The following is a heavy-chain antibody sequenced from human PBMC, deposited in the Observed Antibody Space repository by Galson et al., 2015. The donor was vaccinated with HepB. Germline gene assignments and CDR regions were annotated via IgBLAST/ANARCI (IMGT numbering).Heavy chain of an antibody. CDR2: ISSSSSYI. V-gene: IGHV3-21*01. Sequence: SLRLSCAASGFTFSSYSMNWVRQAPGKGLEWVSSISSSSSYIYYADSVKGRFTISRDNAKNSLYLQMNSLRAEDTAVYYCARAPTQSRDAFDIWGQGTMVTVSS. D-gene: IGHD4-11*01. CDR1: GFTFSSYS. J-gene: IGHJ3*02. CDR3: ARAPTQSRDAFDI.